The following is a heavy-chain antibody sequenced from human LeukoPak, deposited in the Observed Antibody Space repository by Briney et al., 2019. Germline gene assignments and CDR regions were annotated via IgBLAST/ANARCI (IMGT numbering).Heavy chain of an antibody. V-gene: IGHV4-59*01. D-gene: IGHD6-13*01. CDR1: GGSIGSYY. CDR3: ARGSWYLTLNAFDI. CDR2: IYYSGST. J-gene: IGHJ3*02. Sequence: SETLSLTCTVSGGSIGSYYWSWIRQPPGKGLEWIGYIYYSGSTNYNPSLKSRVTISVDTSKNQFSLKLSSVTAADTAVYYCARGSWYLTLNAFDIWGQGTMVTVSS.